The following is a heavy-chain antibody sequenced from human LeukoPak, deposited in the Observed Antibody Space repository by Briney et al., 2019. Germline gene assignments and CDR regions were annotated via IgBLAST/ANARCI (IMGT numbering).Heavy chain of an antibody. CDR1: GGSISGYY. CDR2: IYSSGSI. Sequence: PSETLSLTCTVSGGSISGYYWSWIRQPARKGPEWIGRIYSSGSINYNPSLKSRVTMSVDMSKSQFSLKLSSVTAADTAVYYCARDGNSDFDYWGQGTLVTVSS. CDR3: ARDGNSDFDY. D-gene: IGHD4-23*01. V-gene: IGHV4-4*07. J-gene: IGHJ4*02.